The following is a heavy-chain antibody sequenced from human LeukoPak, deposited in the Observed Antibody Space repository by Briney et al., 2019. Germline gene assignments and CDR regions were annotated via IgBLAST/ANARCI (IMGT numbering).Heavy chain of an antibody. V-gene: IGHV3-53*01. CDR3: ARAGVGDRYGILDY. D-gene: IGHD5-18*01. CDR2: IYSDGST. J-gene: IGHJ4*02. Sequence: GGSLRLSCAVSGFTVRSNSMTWVRQAPGKGLEWVSVIYSDGSTYYADSVKGRFTISRDNSKNTLYLQMNSLRAEDTAVYYCARAGVGDRYGILDYLGQGSLLTVSS. CDR1: GFTVRSNS.